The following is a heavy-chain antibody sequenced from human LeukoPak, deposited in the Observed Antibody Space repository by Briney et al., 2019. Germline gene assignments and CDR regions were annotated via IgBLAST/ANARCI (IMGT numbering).Heavy chain of an antibody. CDR1: AGSISSRDFF. Sequence: SQTLSLTCTVSAGSISSRDFFWSWVRQHPGKGLEWIGYIFYSGSTYYNPSLEGRVTMSVDTSKNRFSLTLTSVTAADTAVYYCTRITGPMRVTFDTWGQGTLVTVSS. CDR3: TRITGPMRVTFDT. J-gene: IGHJ5*02. D-gene: IGHD2-8*02. V-gene: IGHV4-31*02. CDR2: IFYSGST.